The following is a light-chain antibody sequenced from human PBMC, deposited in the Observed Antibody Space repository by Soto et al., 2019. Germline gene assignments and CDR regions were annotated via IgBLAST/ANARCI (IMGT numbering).Light chain of an antibody. CDR2: GAS. V-gene: IGKV3-15*01. CDR3: QQYKNWHPKMA. J-gene: IGKJ1*01. Sequence: VVTQSPATLSVFPGETATLSCRASQSVSSDLAWYQQRPGQAPRLLIYGASTRATGIPARFRGSGSGTEVSLTISSLQSQDFANYYCQQYKNWHPKMAFGRGTKVEIK. CDR1: QSVSSD.